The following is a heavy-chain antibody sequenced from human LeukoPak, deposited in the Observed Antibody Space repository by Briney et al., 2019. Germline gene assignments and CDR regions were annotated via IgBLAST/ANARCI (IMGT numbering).Heavy chain of an antibody. Sequence: PGGSLRLSCAASGFTFSDYYMSWIRQAPGKGLEWVSYISSRTSDTNYVDSVKGRFTISRDDAKNSLYLQMNSLRAEDTAVYYCTRVGSSGSVDYWGQGTLVTVSS. J-gene: IGHJ4*02. CDR2: ISSRTSDT. D-gene: IGHD1-1*01. V-gene: IGHV3-11*06. CDR1: GFTFSDYY. CDR3: TRVGSSGSVDY.